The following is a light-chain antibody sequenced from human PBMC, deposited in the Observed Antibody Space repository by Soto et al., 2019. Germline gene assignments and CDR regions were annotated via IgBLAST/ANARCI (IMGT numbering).Light chain of an antibody. CDR2: EVS. CDR3: SSYTSSSTAV. CDR1: SSDVGTYNY. J-gene: IGLJ7*01. Sequence: QSVLTQPASVSGSPGQSITISCTGTSSDVGTYNYVSWYQQHPGKAPKLMIYEVSNRPSGVSNRFSGSKSGNTASLTISGLQAEDEADYYCSSYTSSSTAVFGGGTQLTVL. V-gene: IGLV2-14*01.